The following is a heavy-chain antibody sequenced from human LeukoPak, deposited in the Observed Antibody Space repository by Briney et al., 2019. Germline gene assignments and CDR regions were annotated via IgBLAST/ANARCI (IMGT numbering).Heavy chain of an antibody. D-gene: IGHD3-22*01. V-gene: IGHV4-39*07. CDR3: ARDGPPTYYYDSSGYYPFSY. CDR1: GGSISSGDYY. J-gene: IGHJ4*02. CDR2: IYYSGST. Sequence: SETLSLTCTVSGGSISSGDYYWSWIRQHPGKGLEWIGSIYYSGSTYYNPSLKSRVTISVDTSKNQFSLKLSSVTAADTAVYYCARDGPPTYYYDSSGYYPFSYWGQGTLVTVSS.